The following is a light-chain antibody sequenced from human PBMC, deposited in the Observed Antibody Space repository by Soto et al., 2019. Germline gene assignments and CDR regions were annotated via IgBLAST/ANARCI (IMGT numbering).Light chain of an antibody. J-gene: IGLJ1*01. CDR2: DVS. CDR1: SSDVGGYNY. CDR3: SSYTSSSTPYV. V-gene: IGLV2-14*01. Sequence: QSVLAQPASVSGSLGQSITTSCTGTSSDVGGYNYVSWYQQHPGKAPKLMIYDVSNRPSGVSNRFSGSKSGNTASLTISGFQAEDEADYYCSSYTSSSTPYVFGTGTKVTVL.